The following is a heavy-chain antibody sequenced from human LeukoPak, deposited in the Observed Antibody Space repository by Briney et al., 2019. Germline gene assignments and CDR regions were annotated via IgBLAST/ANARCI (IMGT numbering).Heavy chain of an antibody. CDR3: AREGLLGAEDY. D-gene: IGHD1-26*01. CDR2: INKDGTYT. Sequence: GGSLRLSCAASGFTFSSYWMHRVRQAPGKGLGWVTRINKDGTYTTYADSVKGRFTISRDNAKNTLYLQMNSLRGEDTAVYYCAREGLLGAEDYWGQGALVTVSS. CDR1: GFTFSSYW. J-gene: IGHJ4*02. V-gene: IGHV3-74*01.